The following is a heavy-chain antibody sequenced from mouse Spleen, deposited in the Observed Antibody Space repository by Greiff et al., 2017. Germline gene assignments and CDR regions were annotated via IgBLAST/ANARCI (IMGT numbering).Heavy chain of an antibody. CDR2: IDPETGGT. CDR3: TTITTVVAPFDY. CDR1: GYTFTDYE. D-gene: IGHD1-1*01. J-gene: IGHJ2*01. Sequence: QVQLKESGAELVRPGASVTLSCKASGYTFTDYEMHWVKQTPVHGLEWIGAIDPETGGTAYNQKFKGKAILTADKSSSTAYMELRSLTSEDSAVYYCTTITTVVAPFDYWGQGTTLTVSS. V-gene: IGHV1-15*01.